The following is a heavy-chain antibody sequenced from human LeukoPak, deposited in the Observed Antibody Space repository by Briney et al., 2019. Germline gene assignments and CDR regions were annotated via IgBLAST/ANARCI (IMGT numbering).Heavy chain of an antibody. V-gene: IGHV4-39*07. CDR2: INHSGGT. D-gene: IGHD3-22*01. Sequence: PSETLSLTCTVSGGSISSSSYYWGWIRQPPGKGLEWIGEINHSGGTNYNPSLKSRVTISVDTSKNQFSLKLSSVTAADTAVYYCARGGARGYDSSGYYDGFVYWGQGTLVTVSS. CDR3: ARGGARGYDSSGYYDGFVY. J-gene: IGHJ4*02. CDR1: GGSISSSSYY.